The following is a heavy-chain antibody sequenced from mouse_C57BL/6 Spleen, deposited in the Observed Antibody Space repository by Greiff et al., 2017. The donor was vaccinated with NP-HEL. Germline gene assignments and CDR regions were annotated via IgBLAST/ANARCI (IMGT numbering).Heavy chain of an antibody. V-gene: IGHV1-64*01. CDR1: GYTFTSYW. J-gene: IGHJ4*01. CDR2: IHPNSGST. CDR3: ARDVYYYAMDY. Sequence: QVQLQQPGAELVKPGASVKLSCKASGYTFTSYWMHWVKQRPGQGLEWIGMIHPNSGSTNYNEKFKSKATLTVDKSSSTAYMQHSSLTSEDSAVYYCARDVYYYAMDYWGQGTSVTVSS.